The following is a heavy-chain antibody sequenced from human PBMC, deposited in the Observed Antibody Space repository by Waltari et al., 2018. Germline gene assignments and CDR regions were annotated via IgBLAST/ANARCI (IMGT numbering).Heavy chain of an antibody. D-gene: IGHD2-8*02. CDR1: VFTSRSSG. CDR2: ISSDGSRK. Sequence: QVQLVESGGGVVQPGRALRLSCAASVFTSRSSGIHWVRQTPGRGLEWVAVISSDGSRKSYADSVKGRFSISRDNSKNSLSLEMNSLRPEDTAVYYCASCTGGNCYYYGFDVWGQGTTVTVSS. V-gene: IGHV3-30*03. J-gene: IGHJ6*02. CDR3: ASCTGGNCYYYGFDV.